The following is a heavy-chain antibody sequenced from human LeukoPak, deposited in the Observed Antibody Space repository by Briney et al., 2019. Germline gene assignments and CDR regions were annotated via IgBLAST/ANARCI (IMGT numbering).Heavy chain of an antibody. J-gene: IGHJ6*03. CDR2: ISYDGTNK. Sequence: GSLRLSCAASGFTFSSYAMHWVRQAPGKGLEWVAVISYDGTNKYYADSVKGRFTISRDNSKNTLYLQMNSLRAEDTAVYYCAREGDDYSNYYYYYMDVWGKGTTVTVSS. D-gene: IGHD4-11*01. CDR1: GFTFSSYA. V-gene: IGHV3-30*04. CDR3: AREGDDYSNYYYYYMDV.